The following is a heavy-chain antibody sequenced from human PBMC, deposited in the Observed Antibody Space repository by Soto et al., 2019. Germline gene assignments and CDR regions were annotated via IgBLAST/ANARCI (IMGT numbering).Heavy chain of an antibody. D-gene: IGHD5-18*01. Sequence: PSETLSLTCTVSGGSISSYYWSWIRQPPGKGLEWIGYIYYSGSTNYNPSLKSRVTISVDTSKNQFSLKLSSVTAADTAVYYCARGGYSYGMVYYMDVWGKGTTVTVSS. CDR3: ARGGYSYGMVYYMDV. CDR1: GGSISSYY. CDR2: IYYSGST. J-gene: IGHJ6*03. V-gene: IGHV4-59*01.